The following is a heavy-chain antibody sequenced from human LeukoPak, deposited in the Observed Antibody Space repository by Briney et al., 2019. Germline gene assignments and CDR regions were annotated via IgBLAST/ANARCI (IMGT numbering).Heavy chain of an antibody. CDR3: ARGAMITFGGVIVNDAFDI. D-gene: IGHD3-16*02. Sequence: PSETLSLTCTVSGGSISSYYWSWIRQPPGKGLEWIGYIYYSGSTNYNPSLKSRVTISVDTSKNQFSLKLSSVTAADTAVYYCARGAMITFGGVIVNDAFDIWGQGTMVTVSS. V-gene: IGHV4-59*12. J-gene: IGHJ3*02. CDR1: GGSISSYY. CDR2: IYYSGST.